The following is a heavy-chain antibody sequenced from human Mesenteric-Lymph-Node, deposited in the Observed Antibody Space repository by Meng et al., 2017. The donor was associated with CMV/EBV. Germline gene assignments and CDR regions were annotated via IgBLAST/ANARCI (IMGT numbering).Heavy chain of an antibody. J-gene: IGHJ1*01. CDR2: ISFDGSEI. CDR3: ARPQEALWHDWRLPGPN. D-gene: IGHD3-3*01. V-gene: IGHV3-30*04. Sequence: GGSLRLSCAASGFTFSSYAMHWVRQAPGKGLEWVAAISFDGSEISYADFVKGRFTISRDNSRNTMYLDMNSLRIEDSAVFYCARPQEALWHDWRLPGPNWGQGTLVTVSS. CDR1: GFTFSSYA.